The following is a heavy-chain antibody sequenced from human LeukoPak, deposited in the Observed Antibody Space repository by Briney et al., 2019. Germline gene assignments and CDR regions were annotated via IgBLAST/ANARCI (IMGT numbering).Heavy chain of an antibody. CDR2: ISYDGSNK. CDR1: GFTFSSYG. CDR3: AKNMVRGPTNYGMDV. J-gene: IGHJ6*02. D-gene: IGHD3-10*01. Sequence: QPGGSLRLSCAASGFTFSSYGMHWVRQAPGKGLEWVAVISYDGSNKYYADSVKGRFTISRDNSKNTLYLQMNSLRAEDTAVYYCAKNMVRGPTNYGMDVWGQGTTITVSS. V-gene: IGHV3-30*18.